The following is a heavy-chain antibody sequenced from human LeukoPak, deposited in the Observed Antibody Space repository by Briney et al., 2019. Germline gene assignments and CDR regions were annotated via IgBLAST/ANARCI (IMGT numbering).Heavy chain of an antibody. V-gene: IGHV1-69*05. CDR3: AREYSSARAFDI. Sequence: SVKVSCTASGGTFSSYAISWVRQAPGQGLEWMGGIIPIFGTANYAQKFQGRVTITTDESTSTAYMELSSLRSEDTAVYYCAREYSSARAFDIWGQGTMVTVSS. CDR2: IIPIFGTA. D-gene: IGHD6-19*01. J-gene: IGHJ3*02. CDR1: GGTFSSYA.